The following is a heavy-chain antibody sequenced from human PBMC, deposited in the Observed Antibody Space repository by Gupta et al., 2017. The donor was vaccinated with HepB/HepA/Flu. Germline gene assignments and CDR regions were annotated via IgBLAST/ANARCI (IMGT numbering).Heavy chain of an antibody. CDR2: INHSGST. Sequence: QLQLQQWGAGLFKPSETLSLTCAVYGGSFSGYYWSWIRQPPGQGLEWIGEINHSGSTNYNQSLKSRVTISVDTSRNQFSLKLNSVTAADTAVYYCASGFMVRGVPKYCDYWGQGTLVTVSS. CDR1: GGSFSGYY. J-gene: IGHJ4*02. D-gene: IGHD3-10*01. V-gene: IGHV4-34*01. CDR3: ASGFMVRGVPKYCDY.